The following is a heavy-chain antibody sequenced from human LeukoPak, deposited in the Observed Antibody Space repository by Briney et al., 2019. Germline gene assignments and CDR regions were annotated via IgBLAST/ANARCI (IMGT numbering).Heavy chain of an antibody. D-gene: IGHD3-10*01. CDR1: GYTFTSYG. J-gene: IGHJ6*04. V-gene: IGHV1-18*01. CDR2: ISAYNGNT. CDR3: ARDRLWFGESPPVDV. Sequence: ASVTYSFQASGYTFTSYGISGVRQARAQGLEGVGWISAYNGNTNYAQKLQGRVTMTTDTSTSTAYMELRSLRSDDTAVYYCARDRLWFGESPPVDVWGKGTTVTVSS.